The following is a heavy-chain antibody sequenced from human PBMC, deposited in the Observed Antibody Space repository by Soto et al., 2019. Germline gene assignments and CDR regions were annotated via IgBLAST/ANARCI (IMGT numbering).Heavy chain of an antibody. CDR1: GLSISSDNW. D-gene: IGHD2-8*01. V-gene: IGHV4-4*02. J-gene: IGHJ4*02. Sequence: QVQLQESGPGLVRPSGTVSLTCAVSGLSISSDNWWSWVRQPPGKGLEWIGEIHHSGSTNYNPSLKSRVTMSVVPSKDLFSLTLNSVTAADTAFYYCAREGAGTNPLGYWGQGTLVTVSS. CDR2: IHHSGST. CDR3: AREGAGTNPLGY.